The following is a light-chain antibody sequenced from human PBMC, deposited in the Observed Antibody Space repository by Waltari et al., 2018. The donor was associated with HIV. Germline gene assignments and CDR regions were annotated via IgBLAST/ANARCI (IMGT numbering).Light chain of an antibody. J-gene: IGLJ2*01. CDR3: SSYASNTYVV. CDR1: NSDIGGYNY. Sequence: QSALTQPASVSGSPGRSITISCTGTNSDIGGYNYVSWYQQHPGRAPKLILYDVTTRPSGVSDHFSGSKSGNTASLTISGLLAEDEADYYCSSYASNTYVVFGGGTKLTVL. CDR2: DVT. V-gene: IGLV2-14*01.